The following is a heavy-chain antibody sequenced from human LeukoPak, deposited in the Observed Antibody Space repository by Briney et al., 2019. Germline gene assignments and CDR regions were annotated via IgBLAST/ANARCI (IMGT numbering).Heavy chain of an antibody. CDR2: ISSSSSYI. CDR1: GFTFNTYT. J-gene: IGHJ4*02. Sequence: GGSLRLSCAASGFTFNTYTMNWVRQAPGKGLEWVSSISSSSSYIYYADSVKGRFTISRDNAKNSLYLQMISLRAEDTAVYYCARVAGYCSSTSNCYSDYWGQGTLVTVSS. CDR3: ARVAGYCSSTSNCYSDY. V-gene: IGHV3-21*01. D-gene: IGHD2-2*01.